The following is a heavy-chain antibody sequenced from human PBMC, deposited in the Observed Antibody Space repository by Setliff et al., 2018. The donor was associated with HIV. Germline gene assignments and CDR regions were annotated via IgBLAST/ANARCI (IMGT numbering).Heavy chain of an antibody. J-gene: IGHJ4*02. CDR1: GGSFIGSSFQ. Sequence: SETLSLTCTVSGGSFIGSSFQSTWIRQTPGKGLEWIADIAYSGTTMYTNYNPSLESRVIISEDTSRDQFFLKLTSVTADDTGIYYCARGPPFAYWGQGRLVTVSS. CDR2: IAYSGTTMYT. V-gene: IGHV4-39*07. CDR3: ARGPPFAY.